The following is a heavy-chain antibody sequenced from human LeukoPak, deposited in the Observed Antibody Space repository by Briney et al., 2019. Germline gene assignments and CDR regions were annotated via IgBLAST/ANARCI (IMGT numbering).Heavy chain of an antibody. CDR1: GFTFSSYG. CDR2: ISYDGSNK. J-gene: IGHJ5*02. Sequence: GGSLRLSCAASGFTFSSYGMHWVRQAPGKGLEWVAVISYDGSNKYYADSVKGRFTISRDNSKNTLYLQMNSLRAEDTAVYYCAKAHYGSGDNWFDPWGQGTLVTVSS. V-gene: IGHV3-30*18. D-gene: IGHD3-10*01. CDR3: AKAHYGSGDNWFDP.